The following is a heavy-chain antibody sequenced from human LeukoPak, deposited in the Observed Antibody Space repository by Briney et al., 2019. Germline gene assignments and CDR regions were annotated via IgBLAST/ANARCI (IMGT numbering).Heavy chain of an antibody. CDR1: GFTFSSYA. V-gene: IGHV3-23*01. Sequence: GGSLRLSCAASGFTFSSYAMRWVRQAPGKGLEWVSAISGSGGSTYYADSVKGRFTISRDNSKNTLYLQMNSLRAEDTAVYYCANILLYRGAFDIWGQGTMVTVSS. CDR2: ISGSGGST. D-gene: IGHD2-2*02. J-gene: IGHJ3*02. CDR3: ANILLYRGAFDI.